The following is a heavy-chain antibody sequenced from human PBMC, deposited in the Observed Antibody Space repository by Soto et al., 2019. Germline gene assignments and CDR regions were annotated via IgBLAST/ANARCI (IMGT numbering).Heavy chain of an antibody. Sequence: GGSLRLSCAASGFPFSDYYMTWIRQAPGKGLEWVSYISTSSVTVQYADSVKGRFTISRDDAKNTLYLQMNSLRAEDTAVYYCASPPTASASGPFWKNWGQGTLVTVSS. CDR3: ASPPTASASGPFWKN. CDR1: GFPFSDYY. D-gene: IGHD3-3*01. J-gene: IGHJ4*02. CDR2: ISTSSVTV. V-gene: IGHV3-11*01.